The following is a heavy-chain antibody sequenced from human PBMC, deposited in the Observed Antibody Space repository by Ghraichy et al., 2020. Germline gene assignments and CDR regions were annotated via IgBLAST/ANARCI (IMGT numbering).Heavy chain of an antibody. CDR1: GIAVSGNF. CDR3: ARAGIVPSAIGTFAV. Sequence: GGSLRLSCAASGIAVSGNFINWVRQAPGKGLELVSVLSGNGGTHFADSVRGRFSISRDNSNNTVYLQMDSLRVEDTAVYYCARAGIVPSAIGTFAVWGQGTLVTVAS. CDR2: LSGNGGT. D-gene: IGHD2-2*01. V-gene: IGHV3-66*01. J-gene: IGHJ3*01.